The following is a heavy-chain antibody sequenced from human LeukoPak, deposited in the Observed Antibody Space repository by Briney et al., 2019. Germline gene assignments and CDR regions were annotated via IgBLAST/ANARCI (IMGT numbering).Heavy chain of an antibody. CDR1: GYTFTGYY. J-gene: IGHJ3*02. V-gene: IGHV1-2*02. D-gene: IGHD6-13*01. CDR3: ARETGGLTGIAAAGPIDI. CDR2: INPNSGGT. Sequence: GASVKVSCKASGYTFTGYYMHWVRQAPGQGLEWMGWINPNSGGTNYAQKFQGRVTMTRDTSISTAYMELSRLRSDDTAVYYCARETGGLTGIAAAGPIDIWGQGTMVTVSS.